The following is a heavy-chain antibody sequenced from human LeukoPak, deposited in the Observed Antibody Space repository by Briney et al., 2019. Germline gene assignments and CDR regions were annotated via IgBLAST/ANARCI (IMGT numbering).Heavy chain of an antibody. CDR3: ARDERNQLLTGTVYYYGMDV. J-gene: IGHJ6*02. Sequence: GGSLRLSCAASGFTFSSYEMNWVRQAPGKGLEWVSYINGSGSTIYFADSVKGRFTISRDNAKNSLYLQMNSLRAEDMDVFCCARDERNQLLTGTVYYYGMDVWGQGTTVTVSS. CDR1: GFTFSSYE. V-gene: IGHV3-48*03. CDR2: INGSGSTI. D-gene: IGHD2-2*01.